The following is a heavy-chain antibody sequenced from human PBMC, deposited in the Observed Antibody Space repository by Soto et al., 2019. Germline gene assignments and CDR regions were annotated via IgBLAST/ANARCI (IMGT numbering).Heavy chain of an antibody. J-gene: IGHJ4*02. Sequence: PGGSLRLSCAASGFTFSSSWMSWVRQAPGKGPEWVANIKEDGSEKYYVDSVKGRFTISRDNAKNSLYLQMNSLRAEDTAVYYCARMSNRGQGSQVTVSS. CDR3: ARMSN. CDR2: IKEDGSEK. V-gene: IGHV3-7*01. CDR1: GFTFSSSW.